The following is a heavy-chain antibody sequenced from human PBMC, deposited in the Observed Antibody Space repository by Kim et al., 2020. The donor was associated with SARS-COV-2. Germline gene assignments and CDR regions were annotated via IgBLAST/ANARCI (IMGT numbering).Heavy chain of an antibody. Sequence: GGSLRLSCAASGFTFGDYAMHWVRQAPGKGLEWVSGISWNSGSIGYADSVKGRFTISRDNAKNSLYLQMNSLRAEDTALYYCAKVTQYQLPDDAFDIWGQGTMVTVSS. D-gene: IGHD2-2*01. V-gene: IGHV3-9*01. CDR1: GFTFGDYA. CDR2: ISWNSGSI. J-gene: IGHJ3*02. CDR3: AKVTQYQLPDDAFDI.